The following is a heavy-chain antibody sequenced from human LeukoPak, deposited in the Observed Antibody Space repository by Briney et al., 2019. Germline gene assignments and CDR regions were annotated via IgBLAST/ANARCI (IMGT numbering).Heavy chain of an antibody. CDR2: IYYSGST. CDR1: GGSISSGGYY. Sequence: PSQTLSLTCTVSGGSISSGGYYWSWIRQPPGKGLEWIGYIYYSGSTYYNPSLESRITISVDTSKNHFSLKLSSVTAADTAVYFCAREASADYDDYVGAFDMWGQGTMVTVSS. V-gene: IGHV4-30-4*08. J-gene: IGHJ3*02. D-gene: IGHD4-17*01. CDR3: AREASADYDDYVGAFDM.